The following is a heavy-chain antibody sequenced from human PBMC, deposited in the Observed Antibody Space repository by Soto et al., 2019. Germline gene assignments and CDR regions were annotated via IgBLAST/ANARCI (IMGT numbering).Heavy chain of an antibody. CDR3: AIFLVIRPEATFP. CDR2: ISYDGTNK. J-gene: IGHJ5*02. V-gene: IGHV3-30*03. CDR1: GFTINSYG. Sequence: VQLVESGGGVVQPGRSLRLSCAASGFTINSYGMPCVRQSPGKGLEWVAVISYDGTNKDYVDTVKGRFTISRDIPKNTVYLQMNSLRPEDTAVYYCAIFLVIRPEATFPWGQGTLVTVSS. D-gene: IGHD2-21*01.